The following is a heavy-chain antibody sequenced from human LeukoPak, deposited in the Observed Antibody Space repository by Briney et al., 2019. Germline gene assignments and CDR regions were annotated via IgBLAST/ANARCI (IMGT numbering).Heavy chain of an antibody. J-gene: IGHJ4*02. V-gene: IGHV3-23*01. Sequence: GGSLRLSCAASGFTFSSYGMSWVRQAPGKGLEWVSAISGSGGSTYYADSVKGRFTISRDNAKNSLYLQMNSLRAEDTAVYYCARDQGGVGYWGQGTLVTVSS. CDR2: ISGSGGST. CDR3: ARDQGGVGY. CDR1: GFTFSSYG. D-gene: IGHD3-16*01.